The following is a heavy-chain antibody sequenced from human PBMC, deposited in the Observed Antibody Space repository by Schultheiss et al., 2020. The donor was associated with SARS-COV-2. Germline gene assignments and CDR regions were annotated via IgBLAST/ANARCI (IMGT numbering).Heavy chain of an antibody. D-gene: IGHD6-13*01. CDR3: ARVPTGIAAAGSMLYYYYYYMDV. CDR2: INHSGST. V-gene: IGHV4-34*01. Sequence: SETLSLTCAVYGGSFSGYYWSWIRQPPGKGLEWIGEINHSGSTNYNPSLKSRVTISVDTSKNQFSLKLSSVTAADTAVYYCARVPTGIAAAGSMLYYYYYYMDVWGKGTTVTVSS. CDR1: GGSFSGYY. J-gene: IGHJ6*03.